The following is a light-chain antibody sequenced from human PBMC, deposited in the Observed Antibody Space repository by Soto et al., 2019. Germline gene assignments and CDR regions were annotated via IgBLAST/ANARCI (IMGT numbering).Light chain of an antibody. V-gene: IGKV1-12*01. CDR3: QQSNNHPIS. Sequence: DNQLTQSPSSISASVGDRVTITCRASQAVNSWLAWFQQKPGMAPKLVIYDVSSLQSGVPSRFSGSGSGTEFTLTISSLQPEDFATSYCQQSNNHPISFGQGTRLEIK. CDR1: QAVNSW. CDR2: DVS. J-gene: IGKJ5*01.